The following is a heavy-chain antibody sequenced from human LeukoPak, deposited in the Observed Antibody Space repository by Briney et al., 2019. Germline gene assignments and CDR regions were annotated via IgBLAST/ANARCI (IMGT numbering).Heavy chain of an antibody. D-gene: IGHD3-22*01. CDR3: ARVTNYDGSGYSS. J-gene: IGHJ5*02. CDR2: ISYDGSNK. V-gene: IGHV3-30-3*01. CDR1: GFTFSSYA. Sequence: GGSLRLSCAASGFTFSSYAMHWVRQAPGKGLEWVAVISYDGSNKYYADSVKGRFTISRDNSKNTLYLQMNSLRAEDTAVYYCARVTNYDGSGYSSWGQGTLVTVSS.